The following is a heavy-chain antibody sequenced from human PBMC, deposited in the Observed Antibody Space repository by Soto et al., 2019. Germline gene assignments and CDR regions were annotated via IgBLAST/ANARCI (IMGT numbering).Heavy chain of an antibody. Sequence: GGSLRLSCAASGFTFSNYAMNWVRQAPGKGLEWVSAFSGSGGSTYYADSVKGRFTISRDNSKKALYLQMNSLRGEDTAVYYCAKGTSRIHYGMDVWGQGTTVTVSS. CDR3: AKGTSRIHYGMDV. V-gene: IGHV3-23*01. J-gene: IGHJ6*02. CDR1: GFTFSNYA. CDR2: FSGSGGST.